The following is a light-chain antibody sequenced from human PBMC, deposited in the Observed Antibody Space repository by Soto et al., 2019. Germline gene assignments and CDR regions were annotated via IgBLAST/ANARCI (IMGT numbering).Light chain of an antibody. V-gene: IGKV3-20*01. Sequence: EIVLTQSPGTLSLSPGERATLSCRASQSVSSSYLAWHQQRPGQDPRLLIYGASSRATGIPDRFSGSGSGTVFTLTIGRLEPEDFAVYYCQQYGRSLTFGGGTKVEIK. CDR1: QSVSSSY. J-gene: IGKJ4*01. CDR3: QQYGRSLT. CDR2: GAS.